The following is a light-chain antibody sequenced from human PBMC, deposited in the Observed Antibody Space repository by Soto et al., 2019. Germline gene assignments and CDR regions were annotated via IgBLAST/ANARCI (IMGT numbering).Light chain of an antibody. CDR3: QQRSDWPYT. Sequence: EIILTQFPATLSLSPGERATLSCKASQSVNNYLVWYQQKPGQAPRHLIYDASKRATGIPARFSGSGSGTDFTLTISSLEPEDFAVYYCQQRSDWPYTFGQGTKLEIK. CDR2: DAS. V-gene: IGKV3-11*01. J-gene: IGKJ2*01. CDR1: QSVNNY.